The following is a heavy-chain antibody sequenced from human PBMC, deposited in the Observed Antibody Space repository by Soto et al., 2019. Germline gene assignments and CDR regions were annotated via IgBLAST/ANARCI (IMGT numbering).Heavy chain of an antibody. V-gene: IGHV3-21*01. CDR3: ARVRSGQLGRGEVDY. J-gene: IGHJ4*02. CDR2: ISSSGSYI. D-gene: IGHD7-27*01. Sequence: GGSLRLSCAASGFTFSSYSMNWVRQAPGKGLEWVSSISSSGSYIYYADSVKGRFTISRDNAKNSLYLQMNSLRAEDTAVYYCARVRSGQLGRGEVDYWGQGTLVTVSS. CDR1: GFTFSSYS.